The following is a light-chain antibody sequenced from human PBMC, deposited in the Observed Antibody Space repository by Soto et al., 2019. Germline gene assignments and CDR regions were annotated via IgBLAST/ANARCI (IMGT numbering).Light chain of an antibody. J-gene: IGLJ1*01. CDR2: DAN. V-gene: IGLV2-14*02. CDR1: GSDIGSNNL. CDR3: SSSTTDSTHV. Sequence: QSVLTQPASVSGSPGQSITISCAGTGSDIGSNNLVSWYQQHPGKAPKLMIYDANKRPSGISNRFSGSSSGNAASLTISGLQAEDEADYYCSSSTTDSTHVFGTGTKLTVL.